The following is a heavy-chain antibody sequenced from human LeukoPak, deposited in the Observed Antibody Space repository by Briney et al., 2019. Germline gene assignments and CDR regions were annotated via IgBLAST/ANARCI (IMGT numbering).Heavy chain of an antibody. Sequence: GGSLRLSCVASELTFTKYWMSWVRQAPGKGLEWVANIKQDGSEKYYVDSVKGRFTISRDNAKNSLYLQMNSLRAEDTAVYYCARGRIFDYWGQGNLVTVSS. CDR1: ELTFTKYW. J-gene: IGHJ4*02. CDR2: IKQDGSEK. D-gene: IGHD2-15*01. CDR3: ARGRIFDY. V-gene: IGHV3-7*01.